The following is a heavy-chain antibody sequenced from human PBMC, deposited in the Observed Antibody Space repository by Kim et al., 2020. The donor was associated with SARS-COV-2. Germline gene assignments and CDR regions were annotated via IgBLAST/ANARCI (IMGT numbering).Heavy chain of an antibody. Sequence: GGSLRLSCAASGFTFSSYAMSWVRQAPGKGLEWVSAISGSGGSTYYADSVKGRFTISRDNSKNTLYLQMNSLRAEDTAVYYCAKGAGYDFWSGYYTSYFDYWGQGTLVTVSS. CDR3: AKGAGYDFWSGYYTSYFDY. D-gene: IGHD3-3*01. J-gene: IGHJ4*02. V-gene: IGHV3-23*01. CDR1: GFTFSSYA. CDR2: ISGSGGST.